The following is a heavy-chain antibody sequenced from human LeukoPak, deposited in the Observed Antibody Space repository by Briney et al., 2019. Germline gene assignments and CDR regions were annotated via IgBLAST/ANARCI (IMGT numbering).Heavy chain of an antibody. CDR1: GFTFSSYG. CDR2: IRPDGSNK. CDR3: AKDRHGDYIWDY. V-gene: IGHV3-30*02. J-gene: IGHJ4*02. D-gene: IGHD4-17*01. Sequence: GGSLRLSCEASGFTFSSYGMHWVRQAPGKGLEWVTFIRPDGSNKNYADSVKGRFTISRDNSKNTLYLQMNSLRAEDTAVYYCAKDRHGDYIWDYWGQGTLVTVSS.